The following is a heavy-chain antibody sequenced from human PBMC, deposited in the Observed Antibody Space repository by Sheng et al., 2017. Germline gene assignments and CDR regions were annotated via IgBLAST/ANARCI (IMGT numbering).Heavy chain of an antibody. CDR3: TRGFHDC. V-gene: IGHV3-74*01. J-gene: IGHJ4*02. Sequence: EVQLVDSGGGLVQPGGSLRLSCAASGFSLSTHYMHWVRQAPGKGLVWVSRINSDGTTATYADSVKGQFTISRDNANNMLYLQMNSLKAEDTAVYYCTRGFHDCWGQGTLVTVSS. D-gene: IGHD2-21*01. CDR1: GFSLSTHY. CDR2: INSDGTTA.